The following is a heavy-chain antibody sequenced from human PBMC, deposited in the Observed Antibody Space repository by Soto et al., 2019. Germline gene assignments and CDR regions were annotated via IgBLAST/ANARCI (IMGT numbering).Heavy chain of an antibody. J-gene: IGHJ5*02. CDR1: GFTFGDYA. CDR2: ISSSSSYT. V-gene: IGHV3-11*06. CDR3: ARALYYDFWSGGDWFDP. D-gene: IGHD3-3*01. Sequence: GGSLRLSCTASGFTFGDYAMSWVRQAPGKGLEWVSYISSSSSYTNYADSVKGRFTISRDNAKNSLYLQMNSLRAEDTAVYYCARALYYDFWSGGDWFDPWGQGTLVTVSS.